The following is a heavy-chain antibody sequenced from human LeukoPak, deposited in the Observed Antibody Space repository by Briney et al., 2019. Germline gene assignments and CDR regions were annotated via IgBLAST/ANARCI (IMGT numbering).Heavy chain of an antibody. CDR3: AKLKRVGIAPFDA. D-gene: IGHD3-10*01. CDR1: GFTFSHFA. CDR2: ISGSGNKT. Sequence: QAGGSLRLSCAASGFTFSHFAMSWVRQAPGKGLHWVSTISGSGNKTYDADSVKGRFTISRDNSKNTLYLQMTGLRAEDTAVYYCAKLKRVGIAPFDAWGQGTLVTVSS. V-gene: IGHV3-23*01. J-gene: IGHJ4*02.